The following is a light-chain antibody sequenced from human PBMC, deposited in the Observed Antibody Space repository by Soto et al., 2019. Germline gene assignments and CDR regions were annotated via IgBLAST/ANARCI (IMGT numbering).Light chain of an antibody. J-gene: IGLJ2*01. CDR2: SNN. CDR1: SSNIGRDT. CDR3: ATWDDSLNGPV. V-gene: IGLV1-44*01. Sequence: QPVVTQPPSASGTPGQRVTISCSGSSSNIGRDTVNWYQQLPGTAPKLLIYSNNRRPAGVPDRFSGSKSGTSGSLAISGLLSEDEADYYCATWDDSLNGPVFGGGTKLTVL.